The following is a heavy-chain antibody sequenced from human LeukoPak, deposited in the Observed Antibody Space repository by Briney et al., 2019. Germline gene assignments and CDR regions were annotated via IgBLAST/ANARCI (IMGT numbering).Heavy chain of an antibody. J-gene: IGHJ4*02. CDR2: LSGSGAGT. CDR3: ARDLGLQWEQYGYFDY. Sequence: GGSLRLSCAASGFTFSDYALGWVRQAPGRGLEWVATLSGSGAGTYYSDSVQGRFTISRDNSKNTLYLQMNSLRAEDTAVYYCARDLGLQWEQYGYFDYWGQGTLVTVSS. V-gene: IGHV3-23*01. D-gene: IGHD1-26*01. CDR1: GFTFSDYA.